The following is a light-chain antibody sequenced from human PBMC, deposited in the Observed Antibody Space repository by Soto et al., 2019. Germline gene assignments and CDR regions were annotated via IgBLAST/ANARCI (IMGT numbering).Light chain of an antibody. CDR1: SSDVGGYKY. V-gene: IGLV2-8*01. J-gene: IGLJ1*01. Sequence: QSALTQPPSASGSPGQSVTISCTGTSSDVGGYKYVSWYQQHPGKAPKLMIYEVSKRPSGVPYRFSGSKSGNTASLTVSGLQAEDEADYNCSSYAGSNNFVFGTGTKLTVL. CDR3: SSYAGSNNFV. CDR2: EVS.